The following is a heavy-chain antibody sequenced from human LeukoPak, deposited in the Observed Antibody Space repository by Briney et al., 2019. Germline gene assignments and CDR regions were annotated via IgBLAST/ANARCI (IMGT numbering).Heavy chain of an antibody. D-gene: IGHD3-16*01. J-gene: IGHJ6*03. CDR3: ARSDRRGIYYYYMDV. Sequence: SETLSLTCTVPGGSISSSSYYWGWIRQPPGKGLEWIGSIYYSGSTYYNPSLKSRVTISVDTSKNQFSLKLSSVTAADTAVYYCARSDRRGIYYYYMDVWGKGTTVTVSS. CDR1: GGSISSSSYY. V-gene: IGHV4-39*07. CDR2: IYYSGST.